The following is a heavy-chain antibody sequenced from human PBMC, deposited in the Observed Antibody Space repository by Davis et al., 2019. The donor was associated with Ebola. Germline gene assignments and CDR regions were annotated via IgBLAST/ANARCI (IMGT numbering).Heavy chain of an antibody. CDR2: IIPILGIA. D-gene: IGHD1-26*01. CDR3: ARVRRGGSSAS. Sequence: AASVTVSCKASGYTFTSYGIRWVRQAPGQGLEWMGRIIPILGIANYAQKFQGRVTITANKSTSTAYMELSSLRSDDTAVYYCARVRRGGSSASWGQGTLVTVSS. V-gene: IGHV1-69*04. J-gene: IGHJ4*02. CDR1: GYTFTSYG.